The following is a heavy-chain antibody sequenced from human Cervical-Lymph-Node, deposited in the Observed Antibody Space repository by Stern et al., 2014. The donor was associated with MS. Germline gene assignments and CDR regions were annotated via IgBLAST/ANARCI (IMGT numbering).Heavy chain of an antibody. CDR2: IYHSGTT. D-gene: IGHD3-22*01. CDR3: ARDRYYDSRGYYRRETSFNF. V-gene: IGHV4-4*02. J-gene: IGHJ4*02. Sequence: QVQLQESGPGLVKPSGTLSLTCAVSGGSISSSHWWTWVRQPPGKGLVWIGEIYHSGTTNYNPSLKGRVTISLDKFKNQFFLNLSSVTAADTAVYYCARDRYYDSRGYYRRETSFNFWGQGTLVAVSS. CDR1: GGSISSSHW.